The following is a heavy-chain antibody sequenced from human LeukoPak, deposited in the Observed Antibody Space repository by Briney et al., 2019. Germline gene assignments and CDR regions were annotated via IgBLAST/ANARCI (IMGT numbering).Heavy chain of an antibody. V-gene: IGHV1-46*01. J-gene: IGHJ4*02. CDR3: ARASTVTTPFDY. Sequence: ASVKVSCKASGYTFTSYYMHWVRQAPGQGLEWMGIINPSGGSTSYAQKFQGRVTITADKSTSTAYMELSSLRSEDTAVYYCARASTVTTPFDYWGQGTLVTVSS. CDR2: INPSGGST. CDR1: GYTFTSYY. D-gene: IGHD4-17*01.